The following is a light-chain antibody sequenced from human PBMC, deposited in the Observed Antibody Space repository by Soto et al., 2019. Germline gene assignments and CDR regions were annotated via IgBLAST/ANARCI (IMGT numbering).Light chain of an antibody. Sequence: DIQMTQSPSSLSASVEDTVIITCRASQSISNHLNWYQQKPGKAPKLMIYAASSLQSGVPSRFSGSGSGTDCTLTISSLQPEDVATYYCQQSYSTPLTFGQGTKVDIK. CDR2: AAS. CDR1: QSISNH. V-gene: IGKV1-39*01. CDR3: QQSYSTPLT. J-gene: IGKJ1*01.